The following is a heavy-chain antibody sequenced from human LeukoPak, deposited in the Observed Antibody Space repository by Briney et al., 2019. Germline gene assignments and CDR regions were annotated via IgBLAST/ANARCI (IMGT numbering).Heavy chain of an antibody. CDR1: GYTFTNYW. CDR3: AIKHDGSWYSPFDY. CDR2: IYPGDSDT. Sequence: GESLKISCQGSGYTFTNYWIGWVRQMPGKGLAWMGIIYPGDSDTRYSPSFQGQVTISADKSISTVYLQWNSLKASDSAMYYCAIKHDGSWYSPFDYWGQGTLVTVSS. J-gene: IGHJ4*02. D-gene: IGHD6-13*01. V-gene: IGHV5-51*06.